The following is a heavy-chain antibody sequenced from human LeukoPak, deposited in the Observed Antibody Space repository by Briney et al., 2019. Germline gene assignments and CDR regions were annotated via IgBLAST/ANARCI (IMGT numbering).Heavy chain of an antibody. CDR2: ISYDGSDK. Sequence: PGGSLRLSCAASGFTFSSYAMHWVRQAPGKGLEWVAIISYDGSDKYYADSVKGRFTISRDNSKNTLNLQMNSLRVEDTAVYYCAREYRGWYFDHWRQGTLVTVSS. CDR3: AREYRGWYFDH. J-gene: IGHJ4*02. D-gene: IGHD1-1*01. CDR1: GFTFSSYA. V-gene: IGHV3-30-3*01.